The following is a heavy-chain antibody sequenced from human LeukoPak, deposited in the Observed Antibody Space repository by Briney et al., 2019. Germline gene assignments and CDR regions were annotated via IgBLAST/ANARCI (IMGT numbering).Heavy chain of an antibody. CDR2: IKQDASQE. V-gene: IGHV3-7*01. CDR3: ARGVVYPAWSGPHWSDY. D-gene: IGHD3-3*01. Sequence: GGSLRLSCAASGFTFSSYWISWVRQAPGKGPEWVAHIKQDASQEYHVDSVKGRFTISRDNAKNSQYLQMNSLRAEDTAVYYCARGVVYPAWSGPHWSDYWGQGALVTVSS. J-gene: IGHJ4*02. CDR1: GFTFSSYW.